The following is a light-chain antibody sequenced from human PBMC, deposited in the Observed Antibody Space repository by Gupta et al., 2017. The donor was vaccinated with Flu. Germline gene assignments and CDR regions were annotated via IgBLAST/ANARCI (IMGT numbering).Light chain of an antibody. V-gene: IGLV2-14*04. CDR1: SSDVGAYQY. J-gene: IGLJ1*01. CDR3: ISLTSVPSYV. CDR2: DVS. Sequence: SITISCTGTSSDVGAYQYVSWYQQHPGRAPKLMIYDVSNRPSGVSNRFSGSKSGNTASLTISGLQAEDEADYICISLTSVPSYVFGTGTKVTVL.